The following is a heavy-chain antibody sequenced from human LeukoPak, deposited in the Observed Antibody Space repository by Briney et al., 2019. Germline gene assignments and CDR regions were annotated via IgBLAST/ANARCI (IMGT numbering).Heavy chain of an antibody. D-gene: IGHD3-22*01. CDR3: ARGGSDSSGYYYGVDY. CDR1: GGTFSSYA. Sequence: ASVKVSCKASGGTFSSYAISWVRQAPGQGLEWMGGIIPIFGTANYAQKFQGRVTITADESTSTAYMELSSLRPEDTAVYYCARGGSDSSGYYYGVDYWGQGTLVTVSS. CDR2: IIPIFGTA. V-gene: IGHV1-69*13. J-gene: IGHJ4*02.